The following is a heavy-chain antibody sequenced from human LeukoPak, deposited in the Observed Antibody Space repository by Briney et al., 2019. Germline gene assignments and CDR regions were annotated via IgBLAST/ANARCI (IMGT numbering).Heavy chain of an antibody. CDR1: GGSFSGYY. Sequence: SETLSLTCAVYGGSFSGYYWSWIRQPPGKGLEWIGEINHSGSTNYNPSLKSRVTISVDTSKNQFSLKLSSVTAADTAVYYCARGRYGGKFDYWGQGTLVTVSS. D-gene: IGHD4-23*01. V-gene: IGHV4-34*01. CDR3: ARGRYGGKFDY. J-gene: IGHJ4*02. CDR2: INHSGST.